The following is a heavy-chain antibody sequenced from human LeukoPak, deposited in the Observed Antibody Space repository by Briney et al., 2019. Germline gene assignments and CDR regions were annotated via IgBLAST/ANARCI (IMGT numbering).Heavy chain of an antibody. V-gene: IGHV3-30*02. CDR2: IRYDGSNK. J-gene: IGHJ4*02. CDR1: GFTFSSYG. CDR3: ARGGNYYDSSGYYYVNY. Sequence: GGSLRLSCAASGFTFSSYGMHWVRQAPGKGLEWVAFIRYDGSNKYYADSVKGRFTISRDNSKNTLYLQMNSLRAEDTAMYYCARGGNYYDSSGYYYVNYWGQGTLVTVSS. D-gene: IGHD3-22*01.